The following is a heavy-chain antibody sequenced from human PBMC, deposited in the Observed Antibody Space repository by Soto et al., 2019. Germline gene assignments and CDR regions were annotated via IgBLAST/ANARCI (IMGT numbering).Heavy chain of an antibody. D-gene: IGHD1-26*01. J-gene: IGHJ6*03. CDR1: GGSGTISNW. CDR3: ARGGYYFYMDV. V-gene: IGHV4-4*02. CDR2: IQHSGST. Sequence: VQLQESGPGLVKPSGTLSLTGAVPGGSGTISNWWSWVRQAPGKGLEWIGQIQHSGSTKYNPSLTSRVTISVDKSKNQFSLEMKSVTAADTAVYYCARGGYYFYMDVWGKGTTVTVSS.